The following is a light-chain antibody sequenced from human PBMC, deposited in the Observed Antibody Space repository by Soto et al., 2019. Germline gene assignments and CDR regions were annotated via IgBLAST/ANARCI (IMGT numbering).Light chain of an antibody. V-gene: IGLV2-14*03. CDR3: SSYTSSDTYV. Sequence: QSVLTQPASVSGSPGQSITLSCTGTSSDVGAYNYVSWYQQHPGKAPKLIIHGVSNRPSGVSNRFSGSKSGDTASLTISGLQTEDEADYSCSSYTSSDTYVFGTGTKVTVL. CDR2: GVS. CDR1: SSDVGAYNY. J-gene: IGLJ1*01.